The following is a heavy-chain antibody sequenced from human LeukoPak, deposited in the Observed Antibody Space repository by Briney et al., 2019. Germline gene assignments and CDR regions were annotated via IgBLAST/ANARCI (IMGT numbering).Heavy chain of an antibody. V-gene: IGHV3-21*01. CDR2: ISSSSSYI. D-gene: IGHD6-19*01. CDR3: ARGLAVAGHTTGY. Sequence: KPGRSLRLSCAASGFTFSSYSMNWVRQAPGKGLEWVSSISSSSSYIYYADSVKGRFTISRDNAKNSLYLQMNSLRAEDTAVYYCARGLAVAGHTTGYWGQGTLVTVSS. J-gene: IGHJ4*02. CDR1: GFTFSSYS.